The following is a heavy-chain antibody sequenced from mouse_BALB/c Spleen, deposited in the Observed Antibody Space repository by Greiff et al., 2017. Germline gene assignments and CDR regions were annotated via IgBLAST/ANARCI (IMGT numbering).Heavy chain of an antibody. D-gene: IGHD2-4*01. CDR2: INPSTGYT. CDR1: GYTFTSYW. CDR3: ASSTMITTTGFAY. Sequence: VQLQESGAELAKPGASVKMSCKASGYTFTSYWMHWVKQRPGQGLEWIGYINPSTGYTEYNQKFKDKATLTADKSSSTAYMQLSSLTSEDSAVYYCASSTMITTTGFAYWGQGTLVTVSA. J-gene: IGHJ3*01. V-gene: IGHV1-7*01.